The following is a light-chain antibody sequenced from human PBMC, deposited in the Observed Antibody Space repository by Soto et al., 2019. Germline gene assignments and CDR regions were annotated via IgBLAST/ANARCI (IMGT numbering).Light chain of an antibody. V-gene: IGLV3-21*02. CDR2: DDG. CDR3: QVWDSGTDHPV. Sequence: SYELTQPPSLSVAPGQTARMTCGGNNIGIKAVHWCQQRPGQAPVLVVNDDGDRPSGIPDRFSGSNSGNTATLTITRVEAGDEADYYCQVWDSGTDHPVFGGGTKLTVL. CDR1: NIGIKA. J-gene: IGLJ3*02.